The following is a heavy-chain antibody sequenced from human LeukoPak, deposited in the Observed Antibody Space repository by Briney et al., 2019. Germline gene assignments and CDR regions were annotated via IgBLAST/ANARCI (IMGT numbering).Heavy chain of an antibody. Sequence: SETLSLTCTVSGGSISSSSYYWGWIRQPPGKGLEWIGSIYYSGSTYYNPSLKSRVTISVDTSKNQFSLKLSSVTAADTAVYYCARGDYYDSSGYYYYFDYWGQGTLVTVSS. D-gene: IGHD3-22*01. CDR1: GGSISSSSYY. CDR2: IYYSGST. CDR3: ARGDYYDSSGYYYYFDY. V-gene: IGHV4-39*07. J-gene: IGHJ4*02.